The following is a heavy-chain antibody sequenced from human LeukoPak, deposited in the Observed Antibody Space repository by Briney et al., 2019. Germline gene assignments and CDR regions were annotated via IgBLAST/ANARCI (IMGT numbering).Heavy chain of an antibody. CDR1: GLTFSSYA. D-gene: IGHD3-22*01. J-gene: IGHJ4*02. Sequence: GGSLRLSCAPSGLTFSSYAMRWVRQAPGKGLEWVSAISGSGGSTYYADSVKGRFTISRDNSKNTLYLQMNSLRAEDTAVYYCARGLLDRSGRWGQGTLVTVSP. CDR3: ARGLLDRSGR. V-gene: IGHV3-23*01. CDR2: ISGSGGST.